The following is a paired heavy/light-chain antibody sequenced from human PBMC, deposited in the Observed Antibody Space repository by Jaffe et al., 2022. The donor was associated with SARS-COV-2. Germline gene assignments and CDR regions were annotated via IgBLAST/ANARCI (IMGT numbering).Heavy chain of an antibody. D-gene: IGHD3-22*01. CDR2: ISAYNGNT. CDR3: ARGILTYYYDSSGYYSGGEFDY. Sequence: QVQLVQSGAEVKKPGASVKVSCKASGYTFTSYGISWVRQAPGQGLEWMGWISAYNGNTNYAQKLQGRVTMTTDTSTSTAYMELRSLRSDDTAVYYCARGILTYYYDSSGYYSGGEFDYWGQGTLVTVSS. V-gene: IGHV1-18*01. J-gene: IGHJ4*02. CDR1: GYTFTSYG.
Light chain of an antibody. J-gene: IGLJ1*01. Sequence: QSALTQPASVSGSPGQSITISCTGTSSDVGGYNYVSWYQQHPGKAPKLMIYEVSNRPSGVPDRFSGSKSGNTASLTISGLQAEDEADYYCSSYTSSSTYVFGTGTKVTVL. V-gene: IGLV2-14*01. CDR1: SSDVGGYNY. CDR3: SSYTSSSTYV. CDR2: EVS.